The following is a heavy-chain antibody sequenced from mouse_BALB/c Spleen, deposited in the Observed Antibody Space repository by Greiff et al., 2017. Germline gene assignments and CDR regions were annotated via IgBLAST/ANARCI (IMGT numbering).Heavy chain of an antibody. V-gene: IGHV5-17*02. CDR1: GFTFSSFG. CDR2: ISSGSSTI. CDR3: ARSDGYRAWFAY. Sequence: EVMLVESGGGLVQPGGSRKLSCAASGFTFSSFGMHWVRQAPEKGLEWVAYISSGSSTIYYADTVKGRFTISRDNPKNTLFLQMTSLRSEDTAMYYCARSDGYRAWFAYWGQGTLVTVSA. D-gene: IGHD2-3*01. J-gene: IGHJ3*01.